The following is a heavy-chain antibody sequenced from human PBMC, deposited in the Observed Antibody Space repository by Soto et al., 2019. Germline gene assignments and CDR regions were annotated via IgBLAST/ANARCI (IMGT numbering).Heavy chain of an antibody. D-gene: IGHD1-26*01. J-gene: IGHJ4*02. Sequence: EVQLLESGGGLVQPGGSLRLSCAASGFTFSFCAMSWVRQAPGKGLEWVSSIRGNNGDTYYADSVKGRFTISRDNSKNTLYLQMNSLRVEDTAVYYCAKGHSDSCSYFDYWGQGALVTVSS. CDR3: AKGHSDSCSYFDY. CDR1: GFTFSFCA. CDR2: IRGNNGDT. V-gene: IGHV3-23*01.